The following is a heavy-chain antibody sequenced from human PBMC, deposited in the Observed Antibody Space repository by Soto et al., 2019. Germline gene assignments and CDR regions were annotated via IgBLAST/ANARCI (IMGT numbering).Heavy chain of an antibody. CDR3: AKSPNFYCSSYHCYKYYFDY. Sequence: PGGSLSLSCAASGFTFNTFGMHWVRQAPGKGLEWVAVISYDGSDKYYSDSVRGRFTISRDNSMNTLYLQMNSLRTEDTAVYYCAKSPNFYCSSYHCYKYYFDYWGQGTLVTSPQ. V-gene: IGHV3-30*18. CDR2: ISYDGSDK. D-gene: IGHD2-2*01. J-gene: IGHJ4*02. CDR1: GFTFNTFG.